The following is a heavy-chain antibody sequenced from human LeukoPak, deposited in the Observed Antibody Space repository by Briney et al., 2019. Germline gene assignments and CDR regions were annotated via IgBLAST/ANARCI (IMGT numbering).Heavy chain of an antibody. CDR3: ASAPSGSNGY. CDR2: IYSSGST. Sequence: GGSLRLSCAASGFTVRSDYMSWVPQAPGKGLEWVAVIYSSGSTYYADSVKGRFTTSRDNSKNTLYLQSNSLRVDDTAVYYCASAPSGSNGYWGQGTLVTVSS. D-gene: IGHD1-26*01. V-gene: IGHV3-53*01. CDR1: GFTVRSDY. J-gene: IGHJ4*02.